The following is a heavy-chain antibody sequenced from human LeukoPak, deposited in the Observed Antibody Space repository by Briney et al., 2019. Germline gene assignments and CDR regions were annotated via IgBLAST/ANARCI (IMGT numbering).Heavy chain of an antibody. CDR3: ATIVVVPAAQYYFDY. CDR1: GGPISSSNW. CDR2: IYHSGST. D-gene: IGHD2-2*01. V-gene: IGHV4-4*02. Sequence: PSGTLSLTCAVSGGPISSSNWWSWVRQPPGKGLEWIGEIYHSGSTNYNPSLKSRVTISVDKSKNQFSLKLSSVTAADTAVYYCATIVVVPAAQYYFDYWGQGTLVTVSS. J-gene: IGHJ4*02.